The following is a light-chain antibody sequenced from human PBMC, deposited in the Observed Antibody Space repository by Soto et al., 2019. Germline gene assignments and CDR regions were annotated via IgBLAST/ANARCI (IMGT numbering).Light chain of an antibody. CDR3: VSYTTSSTLVL. V-gene: IGLV2-14*01. CDR2: EVS. Sequence: QSVLTQPASVSGSPGQSITISCAGTSSDVGGYNYVSWYQQHPGEAPKLMIYEVSNRPSGVSYRFSGSKSGNTASLTISGLQAEDEADYYCVSYTTSSTLVLFGGGTKLTVL. J-gene: IGLJ2*01. CDR1: SSDVGGYNY.